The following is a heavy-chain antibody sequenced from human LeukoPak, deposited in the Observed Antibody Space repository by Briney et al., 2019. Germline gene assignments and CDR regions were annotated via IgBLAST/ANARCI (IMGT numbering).Heavy chain of an antibody. CDR2: ISGSGDIT. J-gene: IGHJ4*02. CDR1: GFTFSSYA. V-gene: IGHV3-23*01. CDR3: AKDRNSGGSCLNG. Sequence: GGSLRLSCAASGFTFSSYAMSWVRQAPGKGLEWVSAISGSGDITYCADSVEGRFTISRDNSKNTLYLQMDSLRAEDTAIYYCAKDRNSGGSCLNGWGQGTLVTVSS. D-gene: IGHD2-15*01.